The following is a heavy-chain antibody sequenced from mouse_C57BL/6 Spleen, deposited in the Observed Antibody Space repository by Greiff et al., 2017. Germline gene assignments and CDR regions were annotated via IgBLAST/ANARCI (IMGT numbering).Heavy chain of an antibody. D-gene: IGHD3-2*02. CDR2: MSYDGSN. CDR1: GYSITSGYY. V-gene: IGHV3-6*01. Sequence: EVKLMESGPGLVKPSQSLSLPCSVTGYSITSGYYWNWIRQFPGNKLEWMGYMSYDGSNNYNPSLKNRISITRDTSKNQFFLKLNSVTTEDTATYYCARGAQATFAYWGQGTLVTVSA. J-gene: IGHJ3*01. CDR3: ARGAQATFAY.